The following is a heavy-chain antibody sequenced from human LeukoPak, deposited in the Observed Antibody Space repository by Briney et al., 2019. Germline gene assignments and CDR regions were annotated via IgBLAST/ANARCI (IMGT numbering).Heavy chain of an antibody. V-gene: IGHV5-51*01. CDR3: ARQRRWALLVFDY. J-gene: IGHJ4*02. D-gene: IGHD2-15*01. Sequence: GESLKISCKGSGYSFTIYWIGWVRQMSGKGLEWMGIIYPGDSDTRYSPSFQGQVTISADKSISTAYSHWSSLKASDTAMYYCARQRRWALLVFDYWGQGTLVPVSS. CDR1: GYSFTIYW. CDR2: IYPGDSDT.